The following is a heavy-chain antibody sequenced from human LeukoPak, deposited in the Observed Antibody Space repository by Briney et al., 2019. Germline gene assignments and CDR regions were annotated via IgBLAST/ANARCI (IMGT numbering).Heavy chain of an antibody. CDR1: GGSFSGYY. CDR3: ARFRYGSGSYPKNYYYYMDV. V-gene: IGHV4-34*01. J-gene: IGHJ6*03. D-gene: IGHD3-10*01. CDR2: INHSGST. Sequence: SETLSLTCAVYGGSFSGYYWSWIRQPPGKGLEWIGEINHSGSTNYNPSLKSRVTISVDTSKNQFSLKLSSVTAADTAVYYCARFRYGSGSYPKNYYYYMDVWAKGPRSPSP.